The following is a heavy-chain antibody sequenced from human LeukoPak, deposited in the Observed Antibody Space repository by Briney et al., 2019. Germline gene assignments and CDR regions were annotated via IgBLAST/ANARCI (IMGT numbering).Heavy chain of an antibody. CDR1: GYSFTNYW. CDR3: VRHQRWSYHFDY. V-gene: IGHV5-51*01. D-gene: IGHD1-26*01. CDR2: IFPGDSDT. Sequence: GESLKISWKVSGYSFTNYWSGGGRQKPGKGLEWVGIIFPGDSDTKYSPAFQGQVSLSADQSNTSAYLQWDSLKAPDSAMYYCVRHQRWSYHFDYWAQGPLVPVSA. J-gene: IGHJ4*02.